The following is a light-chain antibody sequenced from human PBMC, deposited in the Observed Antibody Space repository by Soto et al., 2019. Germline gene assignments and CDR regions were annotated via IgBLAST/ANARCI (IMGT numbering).Light chain of an antibody. V-gene: IGKV3-20*01. Sequence: EIVLTQSPGTLSLSPGERATLSCRASQSVSSSYLAWYQQKPGQAPRLLISATSRRLTGIPDRFTGSGSGTDFTLTISRLEPADIAVYYCHKYSSLPITFGQGSRLQ. CDR1: QSVSSSY. J-gene: IGKJ5*01. CDR3: HKYSSLPIT. CDR2: ATS.